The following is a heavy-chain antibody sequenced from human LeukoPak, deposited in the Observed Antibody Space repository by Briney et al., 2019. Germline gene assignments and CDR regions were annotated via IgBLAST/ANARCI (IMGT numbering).Heavy chain of an antibody. CDR1: GFTFSSYA. J-gene: IGHJ4*02. Sequence: GGSLRLSCAASGFTFSSYAMSWVRQAPEKGLEWVSAISGSGGSTYYADSVKGRFTISRDNSKNTLYLQMNSLRAEDTAVYYCATWTPRIRRLDYWGQGTLVTVSS. D-gene: IGHD4-17*01. CDR2: ISGSGGST. V-gene: IGHV3-23*01. CDR3: ATWTPRIRRLDY.